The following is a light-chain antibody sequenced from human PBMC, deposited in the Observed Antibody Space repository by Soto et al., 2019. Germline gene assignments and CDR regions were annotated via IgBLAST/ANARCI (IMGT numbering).Light chain of an antibody. CDR3: SSYAGSNNFPYV. V-gene: IGLV2-8*01. Sequence: QSALTQPPSASGSPGQSVTISCTGTSSDVGGYNYVSWYQQHQGKAPKLMIYEVSKRPSGVPDRFSGSKSGNTASLTVSGLQAEDEADYYCSSYAGSNNFPYVFGTGTKLTVL. J-gene: IGLJ1*01. CDR2: EVS. CDR1: SSDVGGYNY.